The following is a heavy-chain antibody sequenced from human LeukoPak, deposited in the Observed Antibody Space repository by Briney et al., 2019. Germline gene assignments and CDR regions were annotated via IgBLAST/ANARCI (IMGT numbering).Heavy chain of an antibody. D-gene: IGHD3-3*01. J-gene: IGHJ5*02. Sequence: SETLSLTCAVYGGSFSGYYWSWIRQPPGKGLEWIGEVNHSGSTNYNPSLKSRVTISVDTSKNQFSLKLSSVTAADTAVYYCARTAVLRFLEWLRGPHNWLDPWGQGTLVTVSS. CDR1: GGSFSGYY. CDR2: VNHSGST. CDR3: ARTAVLRFLEWLRGPHNWLDP. V-gene: IGHV4-34*01.